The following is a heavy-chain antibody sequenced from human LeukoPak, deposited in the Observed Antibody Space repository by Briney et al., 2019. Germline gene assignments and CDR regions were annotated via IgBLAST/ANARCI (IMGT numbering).Heavy chain of an antibody. CDR1: GFTFSDHY. CDR2: SRNKARSYTT. CDR3: ASGELRDY. D-gene: IGHD1-26*01. V-gene: IGHV3-72*01. J-gene: IGHJ4*02. Sequence: GGSLRLSCAASGFTFSDHYMDWVRQAPGKGLEWVGRSRNKARSYTTEYAASVKGRFTISRDDSKNSLYLQMNSLKTEDTAVYYCASGELRDYWGQETLVTVSS.